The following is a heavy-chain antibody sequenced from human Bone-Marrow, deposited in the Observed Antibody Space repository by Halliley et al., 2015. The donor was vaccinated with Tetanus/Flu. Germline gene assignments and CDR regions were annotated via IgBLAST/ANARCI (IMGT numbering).Heavy chain of an antibody. J-gene: IGHJ6*02. CDR2: KTDDGENR. CDR3: ARVMEDKYRLLYGGMDV. D-gene: IGHD2-2*02. V-gene: IGHV3-30*10. Sequence: KTDDGENRFHTDTVKGRFTISRDNSKNTLYLQMNRLRAEDAAVYYCARVMEDKYRLLYGGMDVWGQGTTVTVSS.